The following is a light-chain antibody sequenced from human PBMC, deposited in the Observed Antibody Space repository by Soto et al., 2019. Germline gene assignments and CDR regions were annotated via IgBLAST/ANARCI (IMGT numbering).Light chain of an antibody. CDR1: QSVAANY. Sequence: EVVLTQSPGTLSLFPGERATLSCRASQSVAANYLAWYQQKRGQAPRLLIYGASNRATGIPVRFSGSGSGTVFTLTISSLEPEDFAVYYCQQRSNWLTFGQGTRLEIK. V-gene: IGKV3D-20*02. J-gene: IGKJ5*01. CDR3: QQRSNWLT. CDR2: GAS.